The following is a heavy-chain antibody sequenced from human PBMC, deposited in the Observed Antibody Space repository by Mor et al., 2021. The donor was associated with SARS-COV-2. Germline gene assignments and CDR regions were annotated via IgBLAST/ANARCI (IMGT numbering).Heavy chain of an antibody. Sequence: NKYYADSVKGRFTISRDNSKNTLYLQMNSLRAEDTAVYYCARERPQAYQPLYFDYWGQGTLVTVSS. J-gene: IGHJ4*02. CDR3: ARERPQAYQPLYFDY. D-gene: IGHD2-2*01. V-gene: IGHV3-30*01. CDR2: NK.